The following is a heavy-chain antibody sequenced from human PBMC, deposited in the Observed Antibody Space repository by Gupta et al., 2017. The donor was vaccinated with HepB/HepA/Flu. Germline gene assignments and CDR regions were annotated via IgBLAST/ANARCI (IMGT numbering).Heavy chain of an antibody. CDR1: GDSVPSNRVA. Sequence: QVQLQQSGPGLVKPSQTLSLTCAISGDSVPSNRVAWNWIRQSPSRGLEWLGRIYYRSKWYNDYAASVKSRITINPDTSKNQFSLQLNSVTPEDTAVYYCARKSNSPYGMDVWGQGTTVTVSS. J-gene: IGHJ6*02. CDR2: IYYRSKWYN. V-gene: IGHV6-1*01. D-gene: IGHD4-11*01. CDR3: ARKSNSPYGMDV.